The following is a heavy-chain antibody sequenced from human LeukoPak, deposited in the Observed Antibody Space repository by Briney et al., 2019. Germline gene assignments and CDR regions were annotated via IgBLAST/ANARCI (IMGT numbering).Heavy chain of an antibody. Sequence: PGRSLRLSCAGSGFSFSRYWMAWVRQAPGKGLVWVASINQDVSRIHYVDSVKGRFTISRDNAKSSLFLQMTSLRVEDTAVYYCARLKDDVTKFDYWGQGTLVTVSS. CDR1: GFSFSRYW. J-gene: IGHJ4*02. CDR3: ARLKDDVTKFDY. V-gene: IGHV3-7*01. D-gene: IGHD2-8*01. CDR2: INQDVSRI.